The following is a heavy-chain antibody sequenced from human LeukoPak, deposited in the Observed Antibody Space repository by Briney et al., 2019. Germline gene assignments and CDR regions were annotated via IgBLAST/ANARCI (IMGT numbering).Heavy chain of an antibody. J-gene: IGHJ6*02. Sequence: GASVKVSCKASGYTFTGYYINWVRQAPGQGLEWMGWVDPNSGDSNYAQKFQGRVTVTRDTSISTASVELSSLRSDDTAVYYCARAVGRGEGYYGLDVWGQGTTVTVSS. CDR1: GYTFTGYY. V-gene: IGHV1-2*02. CDR2: VDPNSGDS. D-gene: IGHD3-16*01. CDR3: ARAVGRGEGYYGLDV.